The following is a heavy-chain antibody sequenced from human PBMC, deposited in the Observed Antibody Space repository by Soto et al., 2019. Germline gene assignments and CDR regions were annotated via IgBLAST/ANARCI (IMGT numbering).Heavy chain of an antibody. D-gene: IGHD1-1*01. CDR3: AKAINKRHGNSCDAYAM. CDR2: ISWNSGTI. CDR1: GFTFDDYA. J-gene: IGHJ3*02. Sequence: GGSLRLSCAASGFTFDDYAMHWVRQAPGKGLEWVSAISWNSGTIAYADSVKGRFTISRDNVKNSLYLQMNSLRAEDTALYYCAKAINKRHGNSCDAYAMWGQGTMVTV. V-gene: IGHV3-9*01.